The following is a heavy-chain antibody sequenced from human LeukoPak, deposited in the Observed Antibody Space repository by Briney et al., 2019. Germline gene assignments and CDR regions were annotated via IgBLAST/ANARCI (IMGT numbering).Heavy chain of an antibody. CDR2: ISNIGSTT. CDR3: ASDISNIGFDY. CDR1: GVTLSNYY. V-gene: IGHV3-11*04. D-gene: IGHD2/OR15-2a*01. Sequence: PGGSLRLSCTSSGVTLSNYYMSWIRQAPGKGLECISYISNIGSTTFYADSVKGRFTISRDNGKNSVYLQMNSLTAEDTAVYYCASDISNIGFDYWGQGTLVTVSS. J-gene: IGHJ4*02.